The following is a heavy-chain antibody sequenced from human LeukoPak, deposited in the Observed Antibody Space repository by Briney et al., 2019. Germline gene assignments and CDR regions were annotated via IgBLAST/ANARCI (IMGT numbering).Heavy chain of an antibody. V-gene: IGHV1-46*03. CDR1: GHTFTSSF. CDR2: LNPSDGDT. CDR3: AGETDAFDY. J-gene: IGHJ4*02. Sequence: GASVKVSCKASGHTFTSSFLHWVRQAPGQGLEWMGVLNPSDGDTTYAQEFQGRITMTSDTSTGTLYMELSSLRSEDTALYYCAGETDAFDYWGQGTLVTVSS.